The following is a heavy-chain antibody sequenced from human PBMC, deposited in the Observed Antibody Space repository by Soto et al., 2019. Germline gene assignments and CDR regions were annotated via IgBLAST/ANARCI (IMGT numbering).Heavy chain of an antibody. J-gene: IGHJ6*01. CDR1: GFTFSNAW. CDR3: XXXXXXIHYXYYYGMDV. CDR2: IKSKTDGGTT. Sequence: XCAASGFTFSNAWMNWVRQAPGKGLEWVGRIKSKTDGGTTDYAAPVKGRFTISRDDSKNTLYLQMNSLETEDTAVYFCXXXXXXIHYXYYYGMDVWGXGTMVTVSS. V-gene: IGHV3-15*07.